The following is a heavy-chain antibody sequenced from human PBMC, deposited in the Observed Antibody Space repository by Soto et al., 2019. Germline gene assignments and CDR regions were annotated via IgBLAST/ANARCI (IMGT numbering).Heavy chain of an antibody. J-gene: IGHJ4*02. D-gene: IGHD6-13*01. CDR2: IRSKAYGGTT. CDR3: TRGDSSSWYGGGGY. CDR1: GFTFGDYA. Sequence: EVQLVESGGGLVQPGRSLRLSCTASGFTFGDYAMSWFRQAPGKGLEWVGFIRSKAYGGTTEYAASVKGRFTISRDDSKSIAYLQMNSLKTEDTAVYYCTRGDSSSWYGGGGYWGQGTLVTVSS. V-gene: IGHV3-49*03.